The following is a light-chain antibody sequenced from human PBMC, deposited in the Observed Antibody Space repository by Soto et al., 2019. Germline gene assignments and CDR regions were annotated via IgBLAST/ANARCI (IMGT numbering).Light chain of an antibody. V-gene: IGLV2-8*01. CDR3: SSYAGDIILYV. CDR1: SNDVGAYNF. CDR2: EVT. Sequence: QSVLTQPPSASGSPGQSVTISCTGTSNDVGAYNFVSWYQQHPGKAPKLMIYEVTRRPSGVPDRFSGSKSGNTASLTVSGLQAEDEADYNCSSYAGDIILYVFGTGTKLTVL. J-gene: IGLJ1*01.